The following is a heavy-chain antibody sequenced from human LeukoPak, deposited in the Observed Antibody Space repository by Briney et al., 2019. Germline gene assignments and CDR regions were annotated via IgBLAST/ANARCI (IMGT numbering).Heavy chain of an antibody. CDR2: ISGSGGST. J-gene: IGHJ3*02. V-gene: IGHV3-23*01. D-gene: IGHD3-22*01. Sequence: PGGSLRLSCAASGFTFSSYAMSWVRQAPGKGLEWVSAISGSGGSTYYADSVKGRFTISRDNSKNTLYLQMNSLRAEDTAVYYCAKEYYYDSSGYPSDAFDIWGQGTMVTVSS. CDR1: GFTFSSYA. CDR3: AKEYYYDSSGYPSDAFDI.